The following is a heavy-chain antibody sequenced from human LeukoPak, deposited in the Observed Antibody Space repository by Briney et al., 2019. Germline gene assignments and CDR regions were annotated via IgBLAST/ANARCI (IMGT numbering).Heavy chain of an antibody. J-gene: IGHJ4*02. CDR2: IYYSGST. CDR3: ARHHRYYDLIDY. CDR1: GGSISGYY. D-gene: IGHD3-22*01. Sequence: TSSETLSLTCTVSGGSISGYYWSWIRQPPGKGLEWIGYIYYSGSTNYNPSLKSRVTISVDTSKNQFSLKLSSVTAADTAVYYCARHHRYYDLIDYWGQGTLVTVSS. V-gene: IGHV4-59*08.